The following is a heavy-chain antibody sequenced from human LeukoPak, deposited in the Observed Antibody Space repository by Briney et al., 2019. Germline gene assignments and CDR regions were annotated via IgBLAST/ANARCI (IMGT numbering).Heavy chain of an antibody. CDR1: GYTFNRYA. D-gene: IGHD3-10*01. J-gene: IGHJ3*02. V-gene: IGHV1-69*05. Sequence: SVKVSCKASGYTFNRYAISWARQAPGQGLEWMGRIIPIFGTANYAQKFQGRVTITTDESTSTAYMELSSLRSEDTAVYYCASSLTAYGSGSEPPNAFDIRGQGTMVTVSS. CDR3: ASSLTAYGSGSEPPNAFDI. CDR2: IIPIFGTA.